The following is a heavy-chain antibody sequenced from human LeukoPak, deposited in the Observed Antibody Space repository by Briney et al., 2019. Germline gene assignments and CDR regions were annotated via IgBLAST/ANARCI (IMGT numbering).Heavy chain of an antibody. CDR1: GFSFSNYG. V-gene: IGHV3-21*01. CDR2: ISSSGGYI. Sequence: TGGSPRLSCAASGFSFSNYGMNWVRQAPGKGLEWVSSISSSGGYIYYTDSVKGRFTISRDNAKNSLSLQMNSLRAEDTAAYYCARESGAGGYYSYSKMDVWGIGTTVTVSS. CDR3: ARESGAGGYYSYSKMDV. D-gene: IGHD7-27*01. J-gene: IGHJ6*03.